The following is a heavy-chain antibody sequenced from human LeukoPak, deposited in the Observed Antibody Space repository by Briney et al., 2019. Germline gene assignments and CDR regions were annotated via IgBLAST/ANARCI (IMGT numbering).Heavy chain of an antibody. D-gene: IGHD4-11*01. CDR1: GGSISSYY. J-gene: IGHJ4*02. CDR2: IYTSGST. V-gene: IGHV4-4*09. Sequence: SETLSLTCTVSGGSISSYYWSWIRQPPGKGLEWIGYIYTSGSTNYNPFLKSRVTISVDTSKNQFSLKLSSVTAADTAVYYCARHSHTVISPFDYWGQGTLVTVSS. CDR3: ARHSHTVISPFDY.